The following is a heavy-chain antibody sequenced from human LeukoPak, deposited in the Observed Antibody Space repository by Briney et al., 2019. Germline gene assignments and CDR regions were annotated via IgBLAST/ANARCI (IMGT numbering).Heavy chain of an antibody. CDR2: ISGSGGST. V-gene: IGHV3-23*01. J-gene: IGHJ4*02. CDR1: GFTFSSYA. CDR3: AKAGRGLVYFDY. D-gene: IGHD3/OR15-3a*01. Sequence: GGSLRLSCAASGFTFSSYAMSWVRQAPGKGLEWVSAISGSGGSTYYADSVKGRFTISRDNSKNTLYLQMNSLRAEDTAVHYCAKAGRGLVYFDYWGQGTLVTVSS.